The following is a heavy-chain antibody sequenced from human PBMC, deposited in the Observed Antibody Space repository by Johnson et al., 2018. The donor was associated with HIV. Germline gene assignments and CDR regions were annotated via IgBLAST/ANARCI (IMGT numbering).Heavy chain of an antibody. CDR1: GFTVSSNY. V-gene: IGHV3-66*01. Sequence: VQLVESGGDLVQPGGSLRLSCAASGFTVSSNYMSWVRQAPGKGLEWVSGISWNSGSIGYADSVKGRFTISRDNSKKTLSLQMNNLKTEDTAVYYCARGPRNPGLDAFDLWGQGTMVTVSS. CDR3: ARGPRNPGLDAFDL. J-gene: IGHJ3*01. CDR2: SWNSGSI. D-gene: IGHD1-14*01.